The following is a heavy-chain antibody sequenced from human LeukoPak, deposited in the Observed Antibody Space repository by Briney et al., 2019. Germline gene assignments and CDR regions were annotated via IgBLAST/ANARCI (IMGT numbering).Heavy chain of an antibody. CDR1: GFTFSSYG. Sequence: LTGRSLRLSCAASGFTFSSYGMHWVRQAPGKGLEWVAVISYDGSNKYYADSVKGRFTISRDNSKDTLYLQINSLRAEDTAVYYCAKGSRGFDYWGQGTLVTVSS. CDR2: ISYDGSNK. D-gene: IGHD3-10*01. CDR3: AKGSRGFDY. J-gene: IGHJ4*02. V-gene: IGHV3-30*18.